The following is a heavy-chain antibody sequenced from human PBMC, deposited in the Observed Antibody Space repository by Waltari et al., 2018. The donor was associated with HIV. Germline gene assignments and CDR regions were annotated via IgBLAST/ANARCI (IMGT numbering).Heavy chain of an antibody. CDR1: GYTFTAYY. CDR3: ARVLERWELHPFDY. D-gene: IGHD1-26*01. Sequence: QVQLVQSGAEVKKPGASVKVSCKASGYTFTAYYMHWVRQAPGQGLEWMGRINPKSGDTNYAQKFQGRVTMTRETSITTAYMELSRLRSDDTAVYYCARVLERWELHPFDYWGQGTLVTVSS. CDR2: INPKSGDT. J-gene: IGHJ4*02. V-gene: IGHV1-2*06.